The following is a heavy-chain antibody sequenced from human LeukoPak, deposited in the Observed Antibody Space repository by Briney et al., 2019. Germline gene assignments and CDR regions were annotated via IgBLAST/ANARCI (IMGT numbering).Heavy chain of an antibody. J-gene: IGHJ3*02. D-gene: IGHD1-7*01. Sequence: PGGSLRLSCAASGFTVSSNYMSWVRQAPGKGLEWVSVIYSGSSTYYADSVKGRFTISRDNSKITLYLQMNSLSAEDTALYYCAKRLPVVGTTGRAFDIWGLGTMVTVSS. CDR1: GFTVSSNY. V-gene: IGHV3-53*01. CDR3: AKRLPVVGTTGRAFDI. CDR2: IYSGSST.